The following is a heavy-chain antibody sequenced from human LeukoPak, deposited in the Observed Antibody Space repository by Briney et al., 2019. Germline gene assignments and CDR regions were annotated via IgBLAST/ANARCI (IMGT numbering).Heavy chain of an antibody. V-gene: IGHV5-51*01. Sequence: GESLKISCKGSGYSFSNYWIGWVRQMPGKGLEWMGIIYPGDSDTKYSPSFQGQVTISADKSITTTYLQWSSLKASDTAMYYCASSRIVGATDAFDIWGQGTMVTVSS. CDR3: ASSRIVGATDAFDI. J-gene: IGHJ3*02. CDR2: IYPGDSDT. CDR1: GYSFSNYW. D-gene: IGHD1-26*01.